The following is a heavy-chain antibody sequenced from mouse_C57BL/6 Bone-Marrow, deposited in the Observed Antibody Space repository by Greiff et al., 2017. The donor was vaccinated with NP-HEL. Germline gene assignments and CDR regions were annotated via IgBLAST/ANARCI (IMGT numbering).Heavy chain of an antibody. CDR2: IYPSDSET. Sequence: QVQLQQSGAELVRPGSSVKLSCKASGYTFTSYWMDWVKQRPGQGLEWIGNIYPSDSETHYNQKFKDKATLTVDKSSSTAYMQLSSLTSEDSAVYYCARVPYDGYYGGYFDVWGTGTTVTVSS. V-gene: IGHV1-61*01. CDR1: GYTFTSYW. D-gene: IGHD2-3*01. J-gene: IGHJ1*03. CDR3: ARVPYDGYYGGYFDV.